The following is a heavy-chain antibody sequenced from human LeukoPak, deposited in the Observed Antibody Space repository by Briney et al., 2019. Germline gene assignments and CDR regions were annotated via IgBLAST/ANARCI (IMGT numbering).Heavy chain of an antibody. CDR3: ARDQFDLLTGTTKTFDY. V-gene: IGHV3-21*06. CDR2: ISSSGIYI. Sequence: GRSLRLSCAASGFTFSSSSMNWLRQAPGKGLEWVSSISSSGIYIYYVDSVKGRFTISRDNTKNSLSLLMHNLRPEDTAVYYCARDQFDLLTGTTKTFDYWGQGTLVTVSS. CDR1: GFTFSSSS. J-gene: IGHJ4*02. D-gene: IGHD3-9*01.